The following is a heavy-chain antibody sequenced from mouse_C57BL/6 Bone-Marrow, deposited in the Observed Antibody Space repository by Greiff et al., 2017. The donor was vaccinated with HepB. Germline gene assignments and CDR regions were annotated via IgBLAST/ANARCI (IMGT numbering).Heavy chain of an antibody. Sequence: EVQRVESGGGLVKPGGSLKLSCAASGFTFSSYAMSWVRQTPEKRLEWVATISAGGSYTYYPDNVKGRFTISRDNAKNNLYLQMSHLKSEDTAMYYCAREGDYYGSSWGYWGQGTTLTVSS. CDR3: AREGDYYGSSWGY. CDR1: GFTFSSYA. CDR2: ISAGGSYT. J-gene: IGHJ2*01. V-gene: IGHV5-4*01. D-gene: IGHD1-1*01.